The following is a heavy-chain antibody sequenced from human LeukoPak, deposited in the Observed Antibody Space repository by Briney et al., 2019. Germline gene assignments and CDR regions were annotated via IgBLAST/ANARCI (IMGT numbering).Heavy chain of an antibody. D-gene: IGHD4-11*01. Sequence: GGSLRLSCADSGFTVSSNYMTWVRQAPGKGLQWVSLIDSGGSTYFADSVKGRFTISRDTSKNTLYLQMNSLRAEDTAVYYCARRAPTVTYYYYYYMDVWGKGTTVTVSS. J-gene: IGHJ6*03. V-gene: IGHV3-53*01. CDR1: GFTVSSNY. CDR2: IDSGGST. CDR3: ARRAPTVTYYYYYYMDV.